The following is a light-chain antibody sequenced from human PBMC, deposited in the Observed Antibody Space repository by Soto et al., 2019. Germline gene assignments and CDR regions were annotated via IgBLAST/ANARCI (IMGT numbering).Light chain of an antibody. CDR3: QQYYSYPPT. J-gene: IGKJ2*01. CDR1: QGISSY. Sequence: AIRMTQSPSSFSASTGDRVTITCRASQGISSYLAWYQQKPGKAPKLLIYAASTLQSGVPSRFSGSGSGTDFTLTRSCLQSEDFATYYCQQYYSYPPTLGQGTKLEIK. V-gene: IGKV1-8*01. CDR2: AAS.